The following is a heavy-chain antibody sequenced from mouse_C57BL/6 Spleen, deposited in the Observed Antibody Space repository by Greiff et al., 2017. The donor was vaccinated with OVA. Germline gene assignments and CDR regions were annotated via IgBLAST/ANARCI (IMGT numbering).Heavy chain of an antibody. CDR1: GYSFTGYY. CDR2: INPSTGGT. Sequence: DVKLQESGPELVKPGASVKISCKASGYSFTGYYMNWVKQSPEKSLEWIGEINPSTGGTTYNQKFKAKATLTVDKSSSTAYMQLKSLTSEDSAVYYCARDYYGSSSAWFAYWGQGTLVTVSA. V-gene: IGHV1-42*01. D-gene: IGHD1-1*01. CDR3: ARDYYGSSSAWFAY. J-gene: IGHJ3*01.